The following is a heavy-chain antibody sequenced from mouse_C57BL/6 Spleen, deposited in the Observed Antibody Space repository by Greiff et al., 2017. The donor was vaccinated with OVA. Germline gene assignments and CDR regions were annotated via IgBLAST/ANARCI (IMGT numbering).Heavy chain of an antibody. CDR2: ISSGGSYS. Sequence: EVQGVESGGDLVKPGGSLKLSCAASGFTFSSYGMSWVRQTPDKRLEWVATISSGGSYSYYPDSVKGRFTISRDNAKNTLYLQMSSLKSEDTAMYYCAREVYYSNFSYWYFDVWGTGTTVTVSS. V-gene: IGHV5-6*01. CDR1: GFTFSSYG. J-gene: IGHJ1*03. CDR3: AREVYYSNFSYWYFDV. D-gene: IGHD2-5*01.